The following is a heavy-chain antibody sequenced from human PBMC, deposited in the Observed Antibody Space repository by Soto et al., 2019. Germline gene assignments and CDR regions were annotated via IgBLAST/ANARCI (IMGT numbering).Heavy chain of an antibody. CDR1: GYTFTGYY. CDR3: ARVHYGSGSYYHSDAFDI. V-gene: IGHV1-2*04. J-gene: IGHJ3*02. D-gene: IGHD3-10*01. CDR2: INPNSGGT. Sequence: ASVKVSCKASGYTFTGYYMHWVRQAPGQGLEWMGWINPNSGGTNYAQKFQGWVTMTRDTSISTAYMELSRLRSDDTAVYYCARVHYGSGSYYHSDAFDIWGQGTMVTVSS.